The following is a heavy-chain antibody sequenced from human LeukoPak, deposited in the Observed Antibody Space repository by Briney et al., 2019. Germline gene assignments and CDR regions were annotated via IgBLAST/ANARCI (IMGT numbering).Heavy chain of an antibody. J-gene: IGHJ4*02. CDR1: GGSISSSSYY. CDR3: ARPDRGYSYGPPFDY. CDR2: IYYSGST. V-gene: IGHV4-39*01. Sequence: SETLSLTCTVSGGSISSSSYYWGWIRQPPGKGLEWIGSIYYSGSTHYNPSLKSRVTISVDTSKNQFSLKLSSVTAADTAVYYCARPDRGYSYGPPFDYWGQGTLVTVSS. D-gene: IGHD5-18*01.